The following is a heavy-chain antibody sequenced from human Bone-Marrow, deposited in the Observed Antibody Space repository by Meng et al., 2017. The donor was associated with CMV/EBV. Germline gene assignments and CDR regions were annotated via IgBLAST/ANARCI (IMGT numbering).Heavy chain of an antibody. J-gene: IGHJ4*02. Sequence: SVKVSCKASGGTFTTYTFSWVRQAPGQGLEWMGRIIPIPDIRNYAQKFQGRVTITTDESTSTAYMELSSLRSEDTAVYYCARDHHCSSTSCYAFDYWGQGTLVTVSS. CDR3: ARDHHCSSTSCYAFDY. CDR2: IIPIPDIR. V-gene: IGHV1-69*16. CDR1: GGTFTTYT. D-gene: IGHD2-2*01.